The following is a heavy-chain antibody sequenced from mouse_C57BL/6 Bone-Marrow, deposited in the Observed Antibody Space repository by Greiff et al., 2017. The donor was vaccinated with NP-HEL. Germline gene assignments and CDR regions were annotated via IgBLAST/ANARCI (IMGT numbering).Heavy chain of an antibody. J-gene: IGHJ1*03. V-gene: IGHV3-6*01. CDR1: GYSITSGYY. D-gene: IGHD1-1*01. CDR3: ARGGGTYYYGSSYPYWYFDV. CDR2: ISYDGSN. Sequence: ESGPGLVKPSQSLSLTCSVTGYSITSGYYWNWIRQFPGNKLEWMGYISYDGSNNYNPSLKNRISITRDTSKNQFFLKLNSVTTEDTATYYCARGGGTYYYGSSYPYWYFDVWGTGTTVTVSS.